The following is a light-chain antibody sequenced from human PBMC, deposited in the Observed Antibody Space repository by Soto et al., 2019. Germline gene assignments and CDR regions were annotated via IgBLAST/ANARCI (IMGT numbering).Light chain of an antibody. J-gene: IGKJ1*01. CDR1: QSVSSY. CDR3: QQYGSSGT. CDR2: DAS. V-gene: IGKV3-20*01. Sequence: EIVLTQSPATLSLSPGERATLSCRASQSVSSYLAWYQQKVGQAPRLLIYDASNRATGIPDRFSGSGSGTDFTLTISRLEPEDFAVYYCQQYGSSGTFGQGTKVDIK.